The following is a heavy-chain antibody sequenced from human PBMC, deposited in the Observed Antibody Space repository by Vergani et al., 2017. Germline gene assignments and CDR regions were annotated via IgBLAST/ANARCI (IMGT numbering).Heavy chain of an antibody. CDR1: GVSINDSDSY. Sequence: QVQLQESGPGVVKPSQTLSLTCTVSGVSINDSDSYWTWIRQSPGKGLEWIGYIYHSGSPFYNPSLKSRFTISIDTSRNRFSPRLPSVTAADTAVYFCARDRDLSTIDYWGQGTLVTVSS. D-gene: IGHD3-16*02. J-gene: IGHJ4*02. CDR2: IYHSGSP. V-gene: IGHV4-30-4*08. CDR3: ARDRDLSTIDY.